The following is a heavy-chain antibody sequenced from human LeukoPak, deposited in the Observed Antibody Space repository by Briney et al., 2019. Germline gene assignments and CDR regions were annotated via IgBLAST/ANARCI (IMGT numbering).Heavy chain of an antibody. D-gene: IGHD3-10*01. CDR1: GGTFSSYA. CDR3: ANHFSQITMVRGVIVYYDYYMDV. Sequence: SVKVSCKASGGTFSSYAISWVRQAPGQGLEWMGGIIPIFGTANYAQKFQGRVTITADESTSTAYMELSSLRSEDTAVYYCANHFSQITMVRGVIVYYDYYMDVWGKGTTVTISS. J-gene: IGHJ6*03. V-gene: IGHV1-69*13. CDR2: IIPIFGTA.